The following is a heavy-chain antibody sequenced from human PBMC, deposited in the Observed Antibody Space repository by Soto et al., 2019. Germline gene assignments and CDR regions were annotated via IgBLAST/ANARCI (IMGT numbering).Heavy chain of an antibody. CDR1: GDSVSSNSAA. V-gene: IGHV6-1*01. Sequence: SQTLSLTCAISGDSVSSNSAAWNWIRQSPSRGLEWLGRTYYRSKWYNDYAVSVKSRITINPDTSKNQFSLQLNSVTPEDTAVYYCARMPPGGDSGYDCSQTFDYWGQGTLVTVSS. D-gene: IGHD5-12*01. CDR3: ARMPPGGDSGYDCSQTFDY. J-gene: IGHJ4*01. CDR2: TYYRSKWYN.